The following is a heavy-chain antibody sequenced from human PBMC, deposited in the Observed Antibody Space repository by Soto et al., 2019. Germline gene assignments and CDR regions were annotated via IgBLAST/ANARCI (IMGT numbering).Heavy chain of an antibody. CDR2: INHSGST. J-gene: IGHJ1*01. Sequence: QVQLQQWGAGLLKPSETLSLTCAVYGGSFSSYYWSWIRQPPGKGLEWIGEINHSGSTNYNPSLKRPATISVDTFKNHFSLKVASVTAADTAVYYCAVRSRGWYLESFQHWGQGTLVTVSS. CDR3: AVRSRGWYLESFQH. D-gene: IGHD6-19*01. V-gene: IGHV4-34*01. CDR1: GGSFSSYY.